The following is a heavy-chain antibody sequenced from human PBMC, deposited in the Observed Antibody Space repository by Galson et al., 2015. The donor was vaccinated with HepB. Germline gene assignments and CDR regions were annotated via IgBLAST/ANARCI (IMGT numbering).Heavy chain of an antibody. CDR2: ISYDGSNK. CDR3: ARDQGVMEQQLVFDY. V-gene: IGHV3-30-3*01. J-gene: IGHJ4*02. D-gene: IGHD6-13*01. CDR1: GFTFSSYA. Sequence: SLRLSCAASGFTFSSYAMHWVRQAPGKGLEWVAVISYDGSNKYYADSVKGRFTISRDNSKNTLYLQMNSLRAEDTAVYYCARDQGVMEQQLVFDYWGQGTLFTVSS.